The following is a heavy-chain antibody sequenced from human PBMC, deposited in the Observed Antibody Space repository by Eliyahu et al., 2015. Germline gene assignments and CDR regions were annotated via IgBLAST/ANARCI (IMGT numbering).Heavy chain of an antibody. J-gene: IGHJ6*02. CDR3: ARDQRGYNYGYDGLDV. CDR2: NIPVTGTP. Sequence: QDRLVQSGPEVKKPGSSVMLSCRAPXGTFGSHGINWIRQAPGQGLGWMGRNIPVTGTPHYAQRFQGRLTVTADTHTNTAYMELRSLTPDDTAVYYCARDQRGYNYGYDGLDVWGQGTTV. CDR1: XGTFGSHG. D-gene: IGHD5-18*01. V-gene: IGHV1-69*04.